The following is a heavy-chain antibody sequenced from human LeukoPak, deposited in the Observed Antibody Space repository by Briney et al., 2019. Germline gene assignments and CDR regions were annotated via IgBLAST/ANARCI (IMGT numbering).Heavy chain of an antibody. CDR3: AKAYFEYSSSPYFDY. D-gene: IGHD6-6*01. Sequence: GGSLRLSCAASGFTFSSYGMHWVRQAPGKGLEWVAFIRYDGSNKYYADSVKGRFTISRDNSKNTLYLQMNSLRAEDTAVYYCAKAYFEYSSSPYFDYWGQGTLVTVSS. CDR2: IRYDGSNK. V-gene: IGHV3-30*02. J-gene: IGHJ4*02. CDR1: GFTFSSYG.